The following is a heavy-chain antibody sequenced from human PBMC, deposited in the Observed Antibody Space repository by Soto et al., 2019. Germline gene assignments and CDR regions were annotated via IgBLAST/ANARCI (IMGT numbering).Heavy chain of an antibody. CDR1: GGSINTYY. CDR2: IYYTGNT. V-gene: IGHV4-59*01. J-gene: IGHJ3*02. D-gene: IGHD2-15*01. CDR3: GRCGAWIGGAHPFDI. Sequence: SETLSLTCTASGGSINTYYWNWIRQSPGKGLEWIGYIYYTGNTKYNPSLESRVTISVDTSKKQFFLKLNSVTPADTAVYYCGRCGAWIGGAHPFDIWGQGTMVT.